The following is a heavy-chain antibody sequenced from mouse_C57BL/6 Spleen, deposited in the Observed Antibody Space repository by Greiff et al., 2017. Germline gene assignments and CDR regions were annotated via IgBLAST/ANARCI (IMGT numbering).Heavy chain of an antibody. V-gene: IGHV1-82*01. J-gene: IGHJ4*01. CDR1: GYAFSSSW. CDR2: IYPGDGDT. Sequence: VKLMESGPELVKPGASVKISCKASGYAFSSSWMNWVKQRPGKGLEWIGRIYPGDGDTNYNGKFKGKATLTADKSSSTAYMQLSSLTSEDSAVYFCARGHWGDYWGQGTSVTVSS. D-gene: IGHD4-1*01. CDR3: ARGHWGDY.